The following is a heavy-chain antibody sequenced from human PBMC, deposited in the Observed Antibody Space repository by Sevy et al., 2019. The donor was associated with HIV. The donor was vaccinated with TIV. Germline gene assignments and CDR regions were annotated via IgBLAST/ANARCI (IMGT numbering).Heavy chain of an antibody. CDR1: GFTFSSYW. CDR3: ARYGYDSGSGWFDP. CDR2: IKQDGSEK. Sequence: GGSLRLSCAASGFTFSSYWMSWVRQAPGKGLEWVVNIKQDGSEKYYVDSVKGRFTISRDNAKNSLYLQMNSLRAEDTAVYYCARYGYDSGSGWFDPWGQGTLVTVSS. J-gene: IGHJ5*02. V-gene: IGHV3-7*01. D-gene: IGHD3-10*01.